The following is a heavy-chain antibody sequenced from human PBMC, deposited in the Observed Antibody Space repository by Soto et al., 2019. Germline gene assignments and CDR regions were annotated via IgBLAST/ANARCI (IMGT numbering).Heavy chain of an antibody. V-gene: IGHV3-30*18. CDR3: AKGCGRSGTCYSAMDV. D-gene: IGHD2-15*01. J-gene: IGHJ6*02. Sequence: QVQLVESEGGVVQPGRSLRLSCAASGFTFSTYGMHWVRQAPGKGLEWVAVISYDGSQKYYGDSVKGRFTISRDNSKNTLYLQMNSLRAEDTAVYFCAKGCGRSGTCYSAMDVWGQGTTVTVSS. CDR1: GFTFSTYG. CDR2: ISYDGSQK.